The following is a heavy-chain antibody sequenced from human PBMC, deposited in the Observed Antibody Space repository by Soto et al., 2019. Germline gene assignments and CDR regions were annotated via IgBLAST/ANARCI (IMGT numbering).Heavy chain of an antibody. V-gene: IGHV1-3*05. D-gene: IGHD3-22*01. J-gene: IGHJ4*02. CDR3: ARIVYDSSGYNRYFDY. Sequence: QVQLVQSGAEEKKPGASVRVSCTASGYTFSSNAIHWVRQAPGQRLEWMGWINPAYGNTKYSQKLQGRLTITRDTSASTAYMELSSLKSEDTAVYYCARIVYDSSGYNRYFDYWGQGTPVTVSS. CDR2: INPAYGNT. CDR1: GYTFSSNA.